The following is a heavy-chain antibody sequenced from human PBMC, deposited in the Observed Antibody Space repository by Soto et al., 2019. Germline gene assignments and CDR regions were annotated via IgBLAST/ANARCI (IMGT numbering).Heavy chain of an antibody. V-gene: IGHV3-21*01. CDR1: GFTFSSYS. Sequence: GGSLRLSCAASGFTFSSYSMNWVRQAPGKGLEWVSSISSSSYIYYADSVKGRFTISRDNAKNSLYLQMNSLRAEDTAVYYCARARGLAPGAARHYYYGMDVWGQGTTVTVSS. J-gene: IGHJ6*02. CDR3: ARARGLAPGAARHYYYGMDV. D-gene: IGHD6-6*01. CDR2: ISSSSYI.